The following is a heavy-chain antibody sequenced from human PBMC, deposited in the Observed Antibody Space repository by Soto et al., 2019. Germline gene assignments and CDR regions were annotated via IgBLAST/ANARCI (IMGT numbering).Heavy chain of an antibody. D-gene: IGHD2-2*01. CDR1: GFTFSTYW. Sequence: GGSLRLSCSASGFTFSTYWMSWVRQAPGKGLEWVANIKQDGSEKYYVDSVKGRFTISRDNAKNSLYLQMSSLRAEDTAVYYCARDSLGYCTSTSCYWSEDYWGQGPLVTVSS. CDR2: IKQDGSEK. CDR3: ARDSLGYCTSTSCYWSEDY. V-gene: IGHV3-7*03. J-gene: IGHJ4*02.